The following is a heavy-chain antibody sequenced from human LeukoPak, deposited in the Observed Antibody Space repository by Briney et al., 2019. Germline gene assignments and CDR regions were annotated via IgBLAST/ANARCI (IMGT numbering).Heavy chain of an antibody. J-gene: IGHJ4*02. CDR3: ARLRGVTPLYYFDY. V-gene: IGHV4-59*08. Sequence: SETLSLTCTVSGGSISSYYWSWIRQPPGKGLEWIGYIYYSGSTNYNPSLKSRVTISVDTSKNQFSLKLSSVTAADTAVYYCARLRGVTPLYYFDYWGQGTLVTVSS. CDR2: IYYSGST. D-gene: IGHD5-18*01. CDR1: GGSISSYY.